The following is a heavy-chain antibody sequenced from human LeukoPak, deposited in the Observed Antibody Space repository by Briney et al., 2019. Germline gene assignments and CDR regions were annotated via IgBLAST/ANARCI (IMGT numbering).Heavy chain of an antibody. CDR2: IYYSGST. D-gene: IGHD4-23*01. V-gene: IGHV4-39*01. CDR3: ARLHFGGNYGYYYYYVDV. J-gene: IGHJ6*03. Sequence: SETLSLTCTVSGGSISSSSYYWGWIRQPPGKGLEWIGSIYYSGSTYYNPSLKSRVTISVDTSKNQFSLKLSSVTAADTAVYYCARLHFGGNYGYYYYYVDVWGKGTTVTISS. CDR1: GGSISSSSYY.